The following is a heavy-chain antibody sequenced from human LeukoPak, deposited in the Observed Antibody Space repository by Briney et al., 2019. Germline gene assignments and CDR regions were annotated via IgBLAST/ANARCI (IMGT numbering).Heavy chain of an antibody. Sequence: KTAETVSLTCGVYGGSFSGYYWSWIRQPPGKGLEWIGEINHSGSTNYNPSLKSRVTISIDTSKNQFSLKLSTVTAADTAVYYCAREGPDTYYDTPDDAFDIWGQGTMVTVSS. J-gene: IGHJ3*02. D-gene: IGHD3-22*01. V-gene: IGHV4-34*01. CDR3: AREGPDTYYDTPDDAFDI. CDR2: INHSGST. CDR1: GGSFSGYY.